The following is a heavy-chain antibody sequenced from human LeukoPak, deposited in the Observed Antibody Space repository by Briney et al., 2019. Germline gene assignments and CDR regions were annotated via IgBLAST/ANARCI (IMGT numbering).Heavy chain of an antibody. J-gene: IGHJ5*02. CDR2: IYWNGDQ. V-gene: IGHV2-5*01. D-gene: IGHD5-24*01. Sequence: ESGPTLVPPTQTVTLTCTFSGFSLNTDGMGVGWVRQPPGKALEWLGIIYWNGDQHYSPSLKSRVTITKDTPQNQVVLTMTNMDPVDTGTYFCVHSRSFWHGYRVDPWGQRTLVTVSS. CDR1: GFSLNTDGMG. CDR3: VHSRSFWHGYRVDP.